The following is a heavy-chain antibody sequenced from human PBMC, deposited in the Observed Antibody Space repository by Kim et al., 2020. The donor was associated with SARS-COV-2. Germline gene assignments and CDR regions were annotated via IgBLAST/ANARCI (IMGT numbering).Heavy chain of an antibody. CDR2: ISYDGSNK. D-gene: IGHD3-22*01. V-gene: IGHV3-30-3*01. CDR1: GFTFSSYA. J-gene: IGHJ4*02. Sequence: GGSLRLSCAASGFTFSSYAMHWVRQAPGKGLEWVAVISYDGSNKYYADSVKGRFTISRDNSKNTLYLQMNSLRAEDTAVYYCARDIEYYYDSSGYYPFDYWGQGTLVTVSS. CDR3: ARDIEYYYDSSGYYPFDY.